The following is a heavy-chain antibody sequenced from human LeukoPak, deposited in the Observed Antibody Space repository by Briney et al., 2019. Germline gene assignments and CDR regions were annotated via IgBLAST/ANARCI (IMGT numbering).Heavy chain of an antibody. J-gene: IGHJ4*02. CDR3: ARGAGLEPFDY. V-gene: IGHV3-30*03. CDR2: ISYDGSNK. D-gene: IGHD1-1*01. Sequence: AGGSLRLSCAASGFTFSSYGMHWVRQAPGKGLEWVAVISYDGSNKYYADSVKGRFTISRDNAKNSLYLQMNSLRAEDTAVYYCARGAGLEPFDYWGQGTLVTVSS. CDR1: GFTFSSYG.